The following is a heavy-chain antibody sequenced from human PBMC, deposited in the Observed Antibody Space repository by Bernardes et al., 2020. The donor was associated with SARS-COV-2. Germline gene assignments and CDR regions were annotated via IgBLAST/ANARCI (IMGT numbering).Heavy chain of an antibody. J-gene: IGHJ4*02. CDR3: AKNLLGGFDS. CDR1: GFTFRDYA. V-gene: IGHV3-23*01. D-gene: IGHD3-16*01. Sequence: GGSLRLSCAASGFTFRDYAMSWARQAPGKGLERVSTVSAGGDLKYYGDSVKGRFTISRDSSKNTLHLQMNSLGADDTAVYYCAKNLLGGFDSWGQGTLVTVSS. CDR2: VSAGGDLK.